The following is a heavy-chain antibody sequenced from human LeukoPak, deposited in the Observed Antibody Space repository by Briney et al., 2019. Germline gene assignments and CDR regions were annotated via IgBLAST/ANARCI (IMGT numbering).Heavy chain of an antibody. V-gene: IGHV3-23*01. J-gene: IGHJ4*02. CDR3: ARLDTTVTTFDY. CDR2: ISGSGAST. Sequence: GGSLRLSCAASGFTFSSYAMNWARQAPGKGLEWVSAISGSGASTYYADSVKGRFTISRDNAKNSLYLQMNSLRAEDTAVYYCARLDTTVTTFDYWGQGTLVTVSS. CDR1: GFTFSSYA. D-gene: IGHD4-11*01.